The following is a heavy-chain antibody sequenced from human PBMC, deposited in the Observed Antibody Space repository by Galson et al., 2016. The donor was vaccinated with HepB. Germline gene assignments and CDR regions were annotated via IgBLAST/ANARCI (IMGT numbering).Heavy chain of an antibody. CDR3: ARTAFLYSGSYWWFHP. J-gene: IGHJ5*02. CDR2: ISSDSGTI. V-gene: IGHV3-48*01. Sequence: SLRLSCAASKFTFSTYTMNWVRQAPGKGLEWVSYISSDSGTIYYADSVKGRFTISRDNAKNSLYLQMNSLRAEDTAVYHCARTAFLYSGSYWWFHPWGQGTLVTVSS. CDR1: KFTFSTYT. D-gene: IGHD1-26*01.